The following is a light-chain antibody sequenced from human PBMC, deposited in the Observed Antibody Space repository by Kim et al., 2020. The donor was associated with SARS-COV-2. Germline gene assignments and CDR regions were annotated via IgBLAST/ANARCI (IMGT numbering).Light chain of an antibody. Sequence: DIQMTQSPSSLSASVGDRVTITCRASQSISTWFAWYQQTPGKAPKLLIYGASSLQSGVPSRFSGSGSGTDFTLTITSLQTEDFATYYCQQYVTDPRTSCQGTQVYIK. CDR3: QQYVTDPRT. CDR1: QSISTW. J-gene: IGKJ1*01. CDR2: GAS. V-gene: IGKV1D-16*01.